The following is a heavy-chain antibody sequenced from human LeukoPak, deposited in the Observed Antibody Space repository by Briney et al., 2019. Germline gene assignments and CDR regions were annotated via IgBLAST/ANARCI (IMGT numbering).Heavy chain of an antibody. V-gene: IGHV3-74*01. Sequence: GGSLRLSCAASGFTFSNYWMHWVRQAPGKGLVWVSLIDSDGSSTIYADSVKGRFTISRDNAKNTLYLQMNSLRAEDTAVYYCARGLTIFGVVNDAFDFWGQGTMVTVSS. CDR2: IDSDGSST. J-gene: IGHJ3*01. CDR3: ARGLTIFGVVNDAFDF. CDR1: GFTFSNYW. D-gene: IGHD3-3*01.